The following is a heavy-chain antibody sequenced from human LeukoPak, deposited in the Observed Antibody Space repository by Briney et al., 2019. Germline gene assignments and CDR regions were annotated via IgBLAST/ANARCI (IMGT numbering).Heavy chain of an antibody. Sequence: GGSLRLSCAASGFTFSSYGMHWVRQAPGKGLEWVAVITYDGSNKYYADSVKGRFTISRDNSKNTLYLQMNSLRAEDTAVYYCAKDSNYDSSGSPGTLFDYWGQGTLVTVSS. D-gene: IGHD3-22*01. CDR1: GFTFSSYG. V-gene: IGHV3-30*18. CDR3: AKDSNYDSSGSPGTLFDY. J-gene: IGHJ4*02. CDR2: ITYDGSNK.